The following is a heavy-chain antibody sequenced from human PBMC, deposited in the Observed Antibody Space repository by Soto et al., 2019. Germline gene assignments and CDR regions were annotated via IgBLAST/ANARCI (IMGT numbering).Heavy chain of an antibody. V-gene: IGHV1-69*12. CDR1: GGTFSSYA. CDR3: TRARAPFLAWLPFDD. Sequence: QVQLVQSGAEVKKPGTSVKVSCKASGGTFSSYAISWVRQAPGQGLEWMGGIMPIFGTANYAQKFQGRVTITADESTGTAYVDPSSLRSEDTSVYYSTRARAPFLAWLPFDDWGQGTLVTVSS. CDR2: IMPIFGTA. D-gene: IGHD3-3*02. J-gene: IGHJ4*02.